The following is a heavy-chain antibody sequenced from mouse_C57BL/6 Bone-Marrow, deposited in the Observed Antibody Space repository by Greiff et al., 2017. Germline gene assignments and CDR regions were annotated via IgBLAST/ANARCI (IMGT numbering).Heavy chain of an antibody. V-gene: IGHV1-69*01. J-gene: IGHJ3*01. Sequence: QVQLQQPGAELVMPGASVKLSCKASGYTFTSYWMHWVKQRPVQGLEWIGEIDPSDSDTHYNQQFKVKSTLTVDKSSSTAYMQLSSLTSEDSAVYYWARRAGTSQSSWFAYWGQGTLVTVSA. D-gene: IGHD3-3*01. CDR2: IDPSDSDT. CDR3: ARRAGTSQSSWFAY. CDR1: GYTFTSYW.